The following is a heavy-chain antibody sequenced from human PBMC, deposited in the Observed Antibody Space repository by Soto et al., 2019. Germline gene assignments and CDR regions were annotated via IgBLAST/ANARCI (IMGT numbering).Heavy chain of an antibody. CDR2: LNWNSVTP. CDR1: GFNFGDYA. V-gene: IGHV3-9*01. Sequence: GGSLRLSCAASGFNFGDYAMHWVRQTPGQGLEWVSGLNWNSVTPGYGDSVKGRFSISRDDGKYALYLQMTSLRPEDTALYYCVKDISGAYSGPNYDAWGQGTLVTVSS. D-gene: IGHD1-26*01. J-gene: IGHJ4*02. CDR3: VKDISGAYSGPNYDA.